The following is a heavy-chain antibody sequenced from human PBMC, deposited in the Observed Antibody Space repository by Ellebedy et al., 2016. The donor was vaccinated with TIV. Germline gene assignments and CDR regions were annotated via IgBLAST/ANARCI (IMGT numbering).Heavy chain of an antibody. CDR1: GFTFSDYA. CDR2: MSYDETYK. D-gene: IGHD3-10*01. CDR3: GRDFSHYGSGSYITH. J-gene: IGHJ4*02. V-gene: IGHV3-30-3*01. Sequence: GESLKIPCAASGFTFSDYAMHWVRQAPGKGLEWVAVMSYDETYKLYADSVKGRFTISRDTSKSTLYLQVDSLTPEDTAVYYCGRDFSHYGSGSYITHWGQGTLVTVSS.